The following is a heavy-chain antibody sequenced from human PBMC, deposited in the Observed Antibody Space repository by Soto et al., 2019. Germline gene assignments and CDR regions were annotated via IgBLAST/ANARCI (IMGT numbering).Heavy chain of an antibody. CDR3: ARESPPAVY. Sequence: QVHLVQSGAEVKKPGASVKVSCKGSGYAFTTYGITWVRQAPGQGLEWMGWISAYNGNTNYAPKGQGRVTMTTDTTTSTPYLKLRSLTSPDTAVYYCARESPPAVYWGQGTLVTVSS. CDR2: ISAYNGNT. V-gene: IGHV1-18*01. J-gene: IGHJ4*02. CDR1: GYAFTTYG.